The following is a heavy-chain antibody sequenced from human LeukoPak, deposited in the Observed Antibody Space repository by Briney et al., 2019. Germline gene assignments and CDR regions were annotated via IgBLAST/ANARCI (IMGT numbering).Heavy chain of an antibody. CDR2: ISSSSRYI. J-gene: IGHJ6*03. CDR1: AFTFSSYS. CDR3: ARGEFGDYYYFYMDV. Sequence: PGGSLRLTCADSAFTFSSYSMNWVRQAPGKGLEWVSSISSSSRYIYYGDSVKGRFTISRDDAKHSLFLQMNSLRAEDTATYYCARGEFGDYYYFYMDVWGKGTTVTVSS. V-gene: IGHV3-21*01. D-gene: IGHD2/OR15-2a*01.